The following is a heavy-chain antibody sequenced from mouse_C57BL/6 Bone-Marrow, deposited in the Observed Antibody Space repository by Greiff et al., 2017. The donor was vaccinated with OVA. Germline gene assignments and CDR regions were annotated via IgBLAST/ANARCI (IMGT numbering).Heavy chain of an antibody. D-gene: IGHD2-1*01. Sequence: EVQLQQSGPELVKPGASVKMSCKASGYTFTDYNMHWVKQSPGQSLEWIGYINPNNGGTSYNQKFQGKATLTVNKSSSTAYLELSSLTSEDSAVYYCARRPLYYAGAMDYWGQGTSVTVSS. CDR3: ARRPLYYAGAMDY. J-gene: IGHJ4*01. CDR1: GYTFTDYN. V-gene: IGHV1-22*01. CDR2: INPNNGGT.